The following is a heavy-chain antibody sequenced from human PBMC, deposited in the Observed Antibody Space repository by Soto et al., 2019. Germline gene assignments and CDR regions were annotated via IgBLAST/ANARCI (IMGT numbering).Heavy chain of an antibody. V-gene: IGHV3-30*04. J-gene: IGHJ6*02. CDR1: EFTFSSYA. CDR3: ARPIPRWSYHYGMDV. Sequence: QLVASGGGGVQPGRSLRLSCAASEFTFSSYAMHWVRQAPGRGLEWVALISFDGKNEYYADSVKGRFTIARDNSRNMVYLEMNGLRPDDTATYFCARPIPRWSYHYGMDVWGHGTTVTVS. D-gene: IGHD2-15*01. CDR2: ISFDGKNE.